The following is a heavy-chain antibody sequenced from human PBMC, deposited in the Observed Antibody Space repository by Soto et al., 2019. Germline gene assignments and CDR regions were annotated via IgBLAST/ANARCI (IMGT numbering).Heavy chain of an antibody. CDR2: INPSGGST. J-gene: IGHJ6*02. D-gene: IGHD2-2*02. CDR3: ARAIGSPPGYCSSTSCYKDYYYGMDV. V-gene: IGHV1-46*01. Sequence: ASVKVSCKASGYTFTSYYMHWVRQAPGQGLEWMGIINPSGGSTSYAQKFQGRVTMTRDTSTSTVYMELSSLRSEDTAVYYCARAIGSPPGYCSSTSCYKDYYYGMDVWGQGTTVTVSS. CDR1: GYTFTSYY.